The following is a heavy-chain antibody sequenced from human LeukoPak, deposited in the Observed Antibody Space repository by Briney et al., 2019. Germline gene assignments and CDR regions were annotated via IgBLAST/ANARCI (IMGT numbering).Heavy chain of an antibody. CDR1: GFTFSDEY. CDR2: IYYSGST. CDR3: TGGGSYLRYYFDF. D-gene: IGHD1-26*01. J-gene: IGHJ4*02. Sequence: LRLSCAASGFTFSDEYMSWIRQPPGKGLEWIGHIYYSGSTNYNPSLNGRVTMSLDTSKNQFSLKLSSVTAADTAVYYCTGGGSYLRYYFDFWGQGTRVTVSS. V-gene: IGHV4-59*08.